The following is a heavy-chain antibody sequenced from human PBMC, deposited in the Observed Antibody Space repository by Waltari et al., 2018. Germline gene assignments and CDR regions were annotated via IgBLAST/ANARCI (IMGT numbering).Heavy chain of an antibody. J-gene: IGHJ6*02. Sequence: QVQLQESGPGLVRPCQTLSLTSTVPGRSIRSGGYSWSWTRQPPGKGLGGVGYIFYSGGANYNPSFNSLVTKSVDTSKKHFSLKLGAETAADTAAYYCARDHGRSYPVDDYYSMDVWGQGTTVTVSS. CDR2: IFYSGGA. D-gene: IGHD1-26*01. CDR3: ARDHGRSYPVDDYYSMDV. V-gene: IGHV4-31*01. CDR1: GRSIRSGGYS.